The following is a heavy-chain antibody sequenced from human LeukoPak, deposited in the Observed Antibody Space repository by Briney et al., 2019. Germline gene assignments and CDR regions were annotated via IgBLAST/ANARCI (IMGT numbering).Heavy chain of an antibody. CDR2: IRTKAYGETT. Sequence: PGGSLRLSCIASGFTLADHAMSWVRQAPGKGLEWVGFIRTKAYGETTEYAASVKGRFTILRDDSTNIAYLQMNGLKAEDTAVYYCGRHLLRLVGSTGLDFWGQGTLVTVAS. V-gene: IGHV3-49*04. CDR1: GFTLADHA. J-gene: IGHJ4*02. CDR3: GRHLLRLVGSTGLDF. D-gene: IGHD1-26*01.